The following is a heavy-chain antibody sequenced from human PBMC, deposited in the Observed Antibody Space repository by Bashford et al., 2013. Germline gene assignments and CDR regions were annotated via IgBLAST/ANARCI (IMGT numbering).Heavy chain of an antibody. CDR3: ARHYELLTGHLSGFDY. CDR2: INDDGRAT. D-gene: IGHD3-9*01. V-gene: IGHV3-74*01. J-gene: IGHJ4*02. Sequence: GGSLRLSCAASGLPFSSYWMHWVRQAPGKGLVWVSRINDDGRATNYADSVKGRFTISRDNAKNTLYLQMNSLRADDTAVYYCARHYELLTGHLSGFDYWGQGTLVTVSS. CDR1: GLPFSSYW.